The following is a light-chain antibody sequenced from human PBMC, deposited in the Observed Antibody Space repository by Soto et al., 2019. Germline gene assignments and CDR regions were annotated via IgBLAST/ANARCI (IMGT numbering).Light chain of an antibody. Sequence: EIISTHSAASLSVSPVGMVTISVRACQISSNLAWHQQQPGQAPGLLIYRASVRATGIPARFSGSGSGTDFTLTINSLQSEDYAVYYCQQRSNWPPITFGQGTRLEI. CDR3: QQRSNWPPIT. CDR2: RAS. J-gene: IGKJ5*01. CDR1: QISSN. V-gene: IGKV3-15*01.